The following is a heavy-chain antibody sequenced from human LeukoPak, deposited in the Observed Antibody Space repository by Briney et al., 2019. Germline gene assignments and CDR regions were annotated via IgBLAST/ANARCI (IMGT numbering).Heavy chain of an antibody. CDR1: GFTFSSYW. J-gene: IGHJ4*02. CDR2: IKQDGSEK. CDR3: ARDLSDGGNPFDY. V-gene: IGHV3-7*01. Sequence: GGSLRLSCAASGFTFSSYWMSWVRQAPGKGLEWVANIKQDGSEKYYVDSVKGRFTISRDNAKNSLYLQMNSLRAEDTAVYYCARDLSDGGNPFDYWGQGTLVTVSS. D-gene: IGHD4-23*01.